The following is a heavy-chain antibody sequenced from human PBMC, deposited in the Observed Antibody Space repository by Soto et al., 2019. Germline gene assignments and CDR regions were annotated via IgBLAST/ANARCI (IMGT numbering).Heavy chain of an antibody. Sequence: PSETLSLTCAVSGGSISSGGYSWSWIRQPPGKGLEWIGYIYHSGSTYYNPSLKSRVTISVDRSKNQFSLKLSSVTAADTAVYYCARGAYATDIVLVPAAIAPVFDYWGQGTLVTVSS. J-gene: IGHJ4*02. D-gene: IGHD2-2*01. CDR3: ARGAYATDIVLVPAAIAPVFDY. CDR2: IYHSGST. CDR1: GGSISSGGYS. V-gene: IGHV4-30-2*01.